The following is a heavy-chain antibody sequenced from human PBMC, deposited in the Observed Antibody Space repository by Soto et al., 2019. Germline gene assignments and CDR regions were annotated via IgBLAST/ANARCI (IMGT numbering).Heavy chain of an antibody. CDR1: GGTFSSYA. CDR3: ARRLLAALDAFDI. V-gene: IGHV1-69*13. Sequence: SVKVSCKASGGTFSSYAISWVRQAPGQGLEWMGGIIPIFGTANYAQKFQGRVRITADDSPSPAYMELSSLRSEDTAVYYCARRLLAALDAFDIWGQGTMVTGSS. D-gene: IGHD6-13*01. J-gene: IGHJ3*02. CDR2: IIPIFGTA.